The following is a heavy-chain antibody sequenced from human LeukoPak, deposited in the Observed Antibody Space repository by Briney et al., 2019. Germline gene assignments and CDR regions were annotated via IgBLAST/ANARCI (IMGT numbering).Heavy chain of an antibody. D-gene: IGHD4-11*01. CDR3: ANEYSKGDV. CDR2: INSDGSST. Sequence: GGSLRLSCAASGFTFSSYRMHWVRQAPGKGLVWVSRINSDGSSTSYADSVKGRFTISGDNAKNTLYLQMNSLRAEDAAVYYCANEYSKGDVWGQGTMVTVSS. V-gene: IGHV3-74*01. J-gene: IGHJ3*01. CDR1: GFTFSSYR.